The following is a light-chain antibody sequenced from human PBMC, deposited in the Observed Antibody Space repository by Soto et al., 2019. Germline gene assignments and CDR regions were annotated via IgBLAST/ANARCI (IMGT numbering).Light chain of an antibody. V-gene: IGKV3-20*01. J-gene: IGKJ1*01. Sequence: EIVLTQSPGTLYLSPGERATLSCRASQTLSSSYLAWYQQKPGQAPRLLIYGASSRATGIPDRFSGSGSGTDFTLTISRLEPEDFAVYFCQQFGNSPWTFGQGTKVDIK. CDR3: QQFGNSPWT. CDR1: QTLSSSY. CDR2: GAS.